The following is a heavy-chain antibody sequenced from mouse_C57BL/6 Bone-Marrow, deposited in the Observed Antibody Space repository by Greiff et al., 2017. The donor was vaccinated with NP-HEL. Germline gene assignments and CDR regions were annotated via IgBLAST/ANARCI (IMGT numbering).Heavy chain of an antibody. CDR2: LYPRSGNT. D-gene: IGHD2-4*01. J-gene: IGHJ3*01. CDR3: LYDYNGAGFAY. CDR1: GYTFTRYG. Sequence: QVQLQQSGAELARPGASVKLSCQASGYTFTRYGISWVKQRTGQGLEWIGELYPRSGNTYYNETLKVQATLPAANSSSTAYMKLRGLTSEDSAVYFCLYDYNGAGFAYWGQGTLVTVSA. V-gene: IGHV1-81*01.